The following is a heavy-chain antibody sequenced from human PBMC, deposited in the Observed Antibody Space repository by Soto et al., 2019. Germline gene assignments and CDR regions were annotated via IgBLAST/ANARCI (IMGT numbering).Heavy chain of an antibody. Sequence: SETLSRTCTVSGGSINYFYWSWIRQPPGKGLEWIGYIYYSGSTDYNPSLKGRVTISVDTSKNQFSLKLRSVTAADTAVYYCARVGGVAARTFDYWGQGTLVTVSS. J-gene: IGHJ4*02. CDR1: GGSINYFY. CDR3: ARVGGVAARTFDY. CDR2: IYYSGST. V-gene: IGHV4-59*01. D-gene: IGHD6-6*01.